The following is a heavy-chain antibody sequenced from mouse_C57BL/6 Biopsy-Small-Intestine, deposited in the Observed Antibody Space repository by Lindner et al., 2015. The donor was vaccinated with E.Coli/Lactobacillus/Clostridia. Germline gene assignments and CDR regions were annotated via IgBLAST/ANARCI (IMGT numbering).Heavy chain of an antibody. CDR1: GFNIKDDY. Sequence: VQLQESGAELVRPGASVKLSCTASGFNIKDDYMHWVKQRPEQGLEWIGWIDPENGDTEYASKFQGKATITADTSSNTAYLQLSSLTSEDTAVYYCTRFDGDYWGQGTTLTVSS. CDR2: IDPENGDT. CDR3: TRFDGDY. V-gene: IGHV14-4*01. J-gene: IGHJ2*01.